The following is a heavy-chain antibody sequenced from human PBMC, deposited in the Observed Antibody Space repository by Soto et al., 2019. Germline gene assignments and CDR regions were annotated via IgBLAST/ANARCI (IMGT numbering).Heavy chain of an antibody. Sequence: QVQLQQWGTQLLRPSETLLLMLSETMSLTCAVYGGSASDYYMTWIRQPPGKGLEGIGERNPSGVTNSNTSLKSRVPISVDTTKNQFTLNLTSVTDADTAVYYWARVTELPPSAYWGQGILVTVSS. J-gene: IGHJ4*02. CDR3: ARVTELPPSAY. CDR1: GGSASDYY. V-gene: IGHV4-34*01. D-gene: IGHD1-1*01. CDR2: RNPSGVT.